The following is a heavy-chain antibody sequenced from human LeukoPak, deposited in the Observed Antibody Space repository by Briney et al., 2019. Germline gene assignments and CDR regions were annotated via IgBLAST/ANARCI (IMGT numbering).Heavy chain of an antibody. J-gene: IGHJ3*02. D-gene: IGHD6-19*01. CDR1: GFTFSSHW. V-gene: IGHV3-7*01. Sequence: PGGSLRLSCAASGFTFSSHWMSWVRQAPGKGLEWVANIKQDGSEKYYVDSVKGRFTISRDNAKNSLYLQMNSLRAEDTAVYYCARDRSSGHTEHAFDIWGQGTMVTVSS. CDR2: IKQDGSEK. CDR3: ARDRSSGHTEHAFDI.